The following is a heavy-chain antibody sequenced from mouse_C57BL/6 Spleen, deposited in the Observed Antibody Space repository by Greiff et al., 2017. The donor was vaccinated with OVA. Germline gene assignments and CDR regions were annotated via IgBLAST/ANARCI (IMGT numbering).Heavy chain of an antibody. CDR1: GFTFSDYG. CDR3: ARRETGTDAMDY. V-gene: IGHV5-17*01. J-gene: IGHJ4*01. CDR2: ISSGSSTI. D-gene: IGHD4-1*01. Sequence: EVKLMESGGGLVKPGGSLKLSCAASGFTFSDYGMHWVRQAPEKGLEWVAYISSGSSTIYYADTVKGRFTISRDNAKNTLFLQMTSLRSEDTAMYYCARRETGTDAMDYWGQGTSVTVSS.